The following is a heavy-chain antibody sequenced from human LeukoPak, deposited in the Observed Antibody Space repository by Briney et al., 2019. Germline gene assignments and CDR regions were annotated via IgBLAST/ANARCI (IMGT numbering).Heavy chain of an antibody. J-gene: IGHJ4*02. CDR1: GYTFTSYY. CDR3: ARDTAPTIRYFDWLLMEEAGGFDY. D-gene: IGHD3-9*01. Sequence: ASVKVSCKASGYTFTSYYMHWVRQSPGQGLEWMGIINPSGGSTSYAQKFQGRVTMTRDTSTSTVYMELSSLRSEDTAVYYCARDTAPTIRYFDWLLMEEAGGFDYWGQGTLVTVSS. V-gene: IGHV1-46*01. CDR2: INPSGGST.